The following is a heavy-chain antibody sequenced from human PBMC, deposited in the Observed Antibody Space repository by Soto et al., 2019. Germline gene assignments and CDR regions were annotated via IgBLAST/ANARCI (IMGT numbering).Heavy chain of an antibody. V-gene: IGHV4-31*03. Sequence: PSETLSLTCTVSGGSITSAGYYWTWIRQHPGKGLEWIACIYYSGTTSYSPSLRSRLTISVDTSKSQFSLKLTSVTAADTAVYYCAREKQRAPLGSYFDSWGQGTLVTV. CDR3: AREKQRAPLGSYFDS. CDR1: GGSITSAGYY. CDR2: IYYSGTT. J-gene: IGHJ4*02.